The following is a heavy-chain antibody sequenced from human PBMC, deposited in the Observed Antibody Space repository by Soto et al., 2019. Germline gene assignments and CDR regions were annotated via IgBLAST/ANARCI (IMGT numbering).Heavy chain of an antibody. Sequence: QVQLQESGPGLVKPSQTLSLTCTVSGGSISSGDYYWSWIRQPPGKGLEWIGYIYYSGSTYYNPSLKCRVTISVDTSKHQFSLKLSSVTAADTAVYYCARRPQDCSGGRCYLYFHHWGQGTLVTVSS. CDR3: ARRPQDCSGGRCYLYFHH. CDR1: GGSISSGDYY. D-gene: IGHD2-15*01. J-gene: IGHJ1*01. V-gene: IGHV4-30-4*01. CDR2: IYYSGST.